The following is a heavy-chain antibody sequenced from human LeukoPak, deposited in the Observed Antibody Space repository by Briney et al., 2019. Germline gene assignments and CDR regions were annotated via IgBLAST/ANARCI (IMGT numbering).Heavy chain of an antibody. CDR2: ISSSSSYI. V-gene: IGHV3-21*01. CDR1: GCTFNSYS. J-gene: IGHJ6*02. D-gene: IGHD6-13*01. CDR3: ARERTGYSSSWSHYYYYGMDV. Sequence: GGSLRLSCAASGCTFNSYSMNRVRQAPGKGLEWVSSISSSSSYIYYADSVKGRFTISRDNAKNSLYLQMNSLRAEDTAVYYCARERTGYSSSWSHYYYYGMDVWGQGTTVTVSS.